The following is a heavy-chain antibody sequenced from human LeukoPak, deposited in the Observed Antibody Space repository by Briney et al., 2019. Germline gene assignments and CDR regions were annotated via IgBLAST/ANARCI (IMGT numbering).Heavy chain of an antibody. CDR3: ARVGWELPALDY. J-gene: IGHJ4*02. D-gene: IGHD1-26*01. CDR1: GFTFSSYG. CDR2: ISYDGSNK. Sequence: PGRSLRLSCAASGFTFSSYGMHWVRQAPGKGLEWVAVISYDGSNKYYADSVKGRFTISRDNSKNTLYLQMNSLRAEDTAVYYCARVGWELPALDYWGQGTLVTVSS. V-gene: IGHV3-30*03.